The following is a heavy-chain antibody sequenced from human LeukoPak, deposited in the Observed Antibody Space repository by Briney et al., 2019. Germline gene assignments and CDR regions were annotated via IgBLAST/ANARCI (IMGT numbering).Heavy chain of an antibody. D-gene: IGHD2-2*01. J-gene: IGHJ4*02. CDR2: IYYSGST. Sequence: SETLSLTCTVSGGSISSYYWSWIRQPPGKGLEWIGYIYYSGSTNYNPSLKSRVTISVDTSKNQFSLKLSSVTAADTAVYYCAKGIVPAAVGGDWGQGILVTVSS. CDR1: GGSISSYY. CDR3: AKGIVPAAVGGD. V-gene: IGHV4-59*08.